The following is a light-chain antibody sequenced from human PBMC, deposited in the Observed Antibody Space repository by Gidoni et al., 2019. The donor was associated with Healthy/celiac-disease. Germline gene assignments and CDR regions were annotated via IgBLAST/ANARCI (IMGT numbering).Light chain of an antibody. J-gene: IGKJ1*01. Sequence: DIQMTQSPSSLSASVGDRATITCQASQDISNYLNWYQQKPGKAPKLLIYDASNLETGVPSRFSGSGSGTDFTFTISSLQPEDIATYYCQQYDNLPSWTFGQXTKVEIK. CDR1: QDISNY. CDR2: DAS. V-gene: IGKV1-33*01. CDR3: QQYDNLPSWT.